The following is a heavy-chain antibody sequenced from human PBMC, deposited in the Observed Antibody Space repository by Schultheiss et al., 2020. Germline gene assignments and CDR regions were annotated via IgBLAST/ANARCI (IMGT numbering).Heavy chain of an antibody. CDR3: ARDQYYYGSGSYYNVGYKYQYMDV. CDR2: INQDGSEK. V-gene: IGHV3-7*01. Sequence: GESLKISCAASGFTFSDYWMSWVRQAPGKGLEWVANINQDGSEKYYVDSVKGRFTVSRDNAKNSLYLQMNSLRAEDTAVYYCARDQYYYGSGSYYNVGYKYQYMDVWGKGTTVTVSS. J-gene: IGHJ6*03. CDR1: GFTFSDYW. D-gene: IGHD3-10*01.